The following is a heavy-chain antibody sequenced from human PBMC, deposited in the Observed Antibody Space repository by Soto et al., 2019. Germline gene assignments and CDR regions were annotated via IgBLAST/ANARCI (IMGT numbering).Heavy chain of an antibody. V-gene: IGHV4-30-2*01. J-gene: IGHJ4*02. Sequence: SETLSLTCAVSGGSVSSGGYSWSWIRQPPGKGLEWIGHISHSGGASYNPSLKSRLTMSLDGSKNQLSLRLISVTAADTAVYYCARAGDTSGYFYYFDYWGQGTQVTISS. CDR3: ARAGDTSGYFYYFDY. CDR1: GGSVSSGGYS. D-gene: IGHD3-22*01. CDR2: ISHSGGA.